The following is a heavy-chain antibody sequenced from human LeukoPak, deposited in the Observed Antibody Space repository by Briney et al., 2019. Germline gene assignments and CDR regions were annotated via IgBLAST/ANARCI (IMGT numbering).Heavy chain of an antibody. J-gene: IGHJ6*03. V-gene: IGHV3-23*01. CDR1: GFTFRSYA. Sequence: GGSLRLSCAASGFTFRSYAMSWVRQAPGNGLEWVSAIGGSDGKTYYADSVKGRFTISRDNAKNSLYLQMNSLRAEDTAVYYCARDRGITMVRGANYYMDVWGKGTTVTVSS. CDR3: ARDRGITMVRGANYYMDV. D-gene: IGHD3-10*01. CDR2: IGGSDGKT.